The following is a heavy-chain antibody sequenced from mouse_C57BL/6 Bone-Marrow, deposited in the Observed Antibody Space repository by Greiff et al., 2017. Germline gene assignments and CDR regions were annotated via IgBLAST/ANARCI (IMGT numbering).Heavy chain of an antibody. Sequence: EVKLLQSGAELVRPGASVKLSCTASGFNIKDDYIHWVKQRPEQGLEWIGWIDPEIGDTEYASKFPGKATITSASSSNTANLQLSSLTSEDTAVYYCSSFDGNYFDFWGQGTPLTVAS. D-gene: IGHD2-3*01. CDR2: IDPEIGDT. CDR1: GFNIKDDY. V-gene: IGHV14-4*01. J-gene: IGHJ2*01. CDR3: SSFDGNYFDF.